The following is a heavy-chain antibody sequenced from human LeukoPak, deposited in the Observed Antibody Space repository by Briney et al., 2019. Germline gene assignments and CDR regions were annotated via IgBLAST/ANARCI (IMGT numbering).Heavy chain of an antibody. CDR3: AKDYSGSYLDYFDY. D-gene: IGHD1-26*01. J-gene: IGHJ4*02. CDR1: GFTFSSYA. V-gene: IGHV3-23*01. Sequence: PGGSLRLSCAASGFTFSSYAMSWVRQAPGKGLEWVSVISGSGDSTYYADSVKGRFTISRDNSKNTLYLQMNSLRAEDTAVYYCAKDYSGSYLDYFDYWGQGTLVTVSS. CDR2: ISGSGDST.